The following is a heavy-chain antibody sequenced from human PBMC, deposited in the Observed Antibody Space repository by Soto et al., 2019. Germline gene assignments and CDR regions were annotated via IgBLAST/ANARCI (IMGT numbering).Heavy chain of an antibody. CDR1: GGSFSGYY. J-gene: IGHJ4*02. Sequence: SETLSLTCAVYGGSFSGYYWSWIRQPPGKGLEWIGEINHSGSTNYNPSLKSRVTISVDTSKNQFSLKLSSVTAADTAVYYCARNGAYYYGSWSRRADMWYFDYWGQGTLVTVSS. V-gene: IGHV4-34*01. CDR2: INHSGST. CDR3: ARNGAYYYGSWSRRADMWYFDY. D-gene: IGHD3-10*01.